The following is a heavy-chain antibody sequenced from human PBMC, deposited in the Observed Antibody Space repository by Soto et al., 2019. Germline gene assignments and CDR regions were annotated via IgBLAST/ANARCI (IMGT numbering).Heavy chain of an antibody. J-gene: IGHJ6*02. V-gene: IGHV4-39*01. CDR3: ARGSGATTTYYYYGMDV. Sequence: SETLSLTCTVSGGSISSSSYYWGWIPQPPGKGLKRIGSTYYSGNTYYNPSLKSRVTISVDTSKNQFSLKLSSVTAADTAVYYCARGSGATTTYYYYGMDVWGQGTTVT. D-gene: IGHD1-26*01. CDR2: TYYSGNT. CDR1: GGSISSSSYY.